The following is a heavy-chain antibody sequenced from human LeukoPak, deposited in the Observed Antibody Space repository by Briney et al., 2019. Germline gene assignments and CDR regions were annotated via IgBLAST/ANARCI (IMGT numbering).Heavy chain of an antibody. CDR1: GGTFSSYA. CDR3: ARNPKYPPVYDYVRGSYRPPTYYYYYYMDV. D-gene: IGHD3-16*02. Sequence: SVKVSCKASGGTFSSYAISWVRQAPGQGLEWMGRIIPIFGTANYAQKFQGRVTITTDESTSTAYMELSSLRSEDTAVYYCARNPKYPPVYDYVRGSYRPPTYYYYYYMDVWGKGTTVTVSS. J-gene: IGHJ6*03. V-gene: IGHV1-69*05. CDR2: IIPIFGTA.